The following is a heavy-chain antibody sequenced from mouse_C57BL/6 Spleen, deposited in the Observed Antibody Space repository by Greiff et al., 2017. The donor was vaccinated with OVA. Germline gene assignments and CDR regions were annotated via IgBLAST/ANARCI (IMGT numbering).Heavy chain of an antibody. J-gene: IGHJ4*01. CDR2: ISSGSSTI. V-gene: IGHV5-17*01. CDR1: GFTFSDYG. D-gene: IGHD1-1*01. Sequence: EVQRVESGGGLVKPGGSLKLSCAASGFTFSDYGMHWVRQAPEKGLEWVAYISSGSSTIYYADTVKGRFTISRDNAKNTLFLQMTSLRSEDTAMYYCARKRGGGGSSYFAMDYWGQGTSVTVSS. CDR3: ARKRGGGGSSYFAMDY.